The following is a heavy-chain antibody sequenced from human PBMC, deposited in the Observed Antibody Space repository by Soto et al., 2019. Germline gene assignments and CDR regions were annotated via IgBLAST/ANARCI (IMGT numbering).Heavy chain of an antibody. CDR2: IIPIFGTA. CDR1: GGTFSSYA. D-gene: IGHD2-2*01. Sequence: SVKVSCKASGGTFSSYAISWVRQAPGQGLEWMGGIIPIFGTANYAQKFQGRVTITADGSTSTAYMELSSLRSEDTAVYYCARYCSSTSCYSDYYGMDVWGQGTTVTVSS. J-gene: IGHJ6*02. V-gene: IGHV1-69*13. CDR3: ARYCSSTSCYSDYYGMDV.